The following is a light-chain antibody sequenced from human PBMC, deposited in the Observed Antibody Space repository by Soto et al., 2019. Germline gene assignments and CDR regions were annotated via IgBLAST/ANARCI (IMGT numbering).Light chain of an antibody. J-gene: IGKJ1*01. CDR3: QHYTSYSAA. CDR1: QTISSW. V-gene: IGKV1-5*03. Sequence: IHRTQSASTLSGAIGDRATITCRVSQTISSWFAWYQQKPGKAPQLLIYKASTLKSGVPSRFSGSGSGTEFTLTIRRLQPADFATYYCQHYTSYSAAFVQGA. CDR2: KAS.